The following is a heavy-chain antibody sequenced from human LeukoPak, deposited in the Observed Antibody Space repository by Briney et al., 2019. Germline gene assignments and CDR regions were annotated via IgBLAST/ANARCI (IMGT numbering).Heavy chain of an antibody. V-gene: IGHV3-48*03. Sequence: PGGSLRLSCAASGFTFSSYEMNWVRQAPGKGLEWVSYISSDGSTIYYADSVKGRFTISRDNAKNSLYLQMNSLRAEDTAVHYCARGRVVPRLTDYWGQGTLVTVSS. CDR2: ISSDGSTI. J-gene: IGHJ4*02. CDR1: GFTFSSYE. CDR3: ARGRVVPRLTDY. D-gene: IGHD3-3*01.